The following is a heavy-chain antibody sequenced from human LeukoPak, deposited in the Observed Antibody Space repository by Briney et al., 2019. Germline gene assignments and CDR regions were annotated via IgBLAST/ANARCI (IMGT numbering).Heavy chain of an antibody. V-gene: IGHV3-11*04. CDR3: ARDYNWNYDY. Sequence: GGSLRLSCTASGFTFSKFYIAWIRQAPGKGLECISYISDSGFSIYYADSVKGRFKISRDNAKNSLYLQMDSLRADDTAVYYCARDYNWNYDYWGQGTLVTVSS. CDR1: GFTFSKFY. CDR2: ISDSGFSI. D-gene: IGHD1-7*01. J-gene: IGHJ4*02.